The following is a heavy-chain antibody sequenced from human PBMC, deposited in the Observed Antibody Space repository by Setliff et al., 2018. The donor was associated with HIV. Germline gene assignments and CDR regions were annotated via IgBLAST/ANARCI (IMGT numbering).Heavy chain of an antibody. CDR2: IDSSGRT. J-gene: IGHJ5*01. Sequence: LSLTCSVLGGSIISTDYYWGCVRQPPGKGLQWIGSIDSSGRTYDNPSLKSRLTMSVDTSKNQFSVRLTSVSAADMAVYYCVRIQSVSPHFESWGQGALVTVSS. V-gene: IGHV4-39*01. CDR3: VRIQSVSPHFES. CDR1: GGSIISTDYY.